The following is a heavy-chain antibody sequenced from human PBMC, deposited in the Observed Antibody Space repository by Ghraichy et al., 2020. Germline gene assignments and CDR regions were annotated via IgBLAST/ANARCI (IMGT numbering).Heavy chain of an antibody. CDR3: ARERERVVPAARGGNWFDP. J-gene: IGHJ5*02. CDR2: IYYSGST. CDR1: GGSISSSSYY. D-gene: IGHD2-2*01. Sequence: SQTLSLTCTVSGGSISSSSYYWGWIRQPPGKGLEWIGSIYYSGSTYYNPSLKSRVTISVDTSKNQFSLKLSSVTAADTAVYYCARERERVVPAARGGNWFDPWGQGPLVTVSS. V-gene: IGHV4-39*02.